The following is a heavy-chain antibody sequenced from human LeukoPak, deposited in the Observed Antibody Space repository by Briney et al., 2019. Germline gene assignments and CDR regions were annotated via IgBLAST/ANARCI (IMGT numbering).Heavy chain of an antibody. D-gene: IGHD3-10*01. V-gene: IGHV3-30*18. Sequence: GGSLRLSCAASGFTFSSYGMHWVRQAPGKGLEWVAVISYDGGNKYYADSVKGRFAISRDNSKKTLYLQMNNLRAEDTALYYCAKDLYSRFGETPQAESWGQGNLVTVSS. CDR2: ISYDGGNK. CDR3: AKDLYSRFGETPQAES. J-gene: IGHJ5*02. CDR1: GFTFSSYG.